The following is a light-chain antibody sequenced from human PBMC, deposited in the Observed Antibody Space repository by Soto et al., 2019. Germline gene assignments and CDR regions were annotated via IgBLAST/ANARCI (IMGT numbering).Light chain of an antibody. CDR2: GAS. J-gene: IGKJ4*01. Sequence: EIVLTQSPGTLSLSPGERATLSCRASQSVSSSYLAWYQQKPGQAPRLLIYGASSRATGTPDRFSGSGSGTDFTLTISRLEPEDFAVYYCQQYNNWPVFGGGTKVDIK. CDR1: QSVSSSY. CDR3: QQYNNWPV. V-gene: IGKV3-20*01.